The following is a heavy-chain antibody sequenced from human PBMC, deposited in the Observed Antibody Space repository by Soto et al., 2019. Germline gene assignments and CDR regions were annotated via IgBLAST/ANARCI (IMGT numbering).Heavy chain of an antibody. Sequence: SETLSLTCTVPGGSISSGGYYWSWIRQHPGKGLEWLGYIYYSGSTYYNPSLKSRVTISVDTSKNQFSLKLSSVTAADTAAYYCARVKRCSSTSRPTSENWFDPWGQGTLVTVSS. J-gene: IGHJ5*02. CDR1: GGSISSGGYY. CDR3: ARVKRCSSTSRPTSENWFDP. D-gene: IGHD2-2*01. V-gene: IGHV4-31*02. CDR2: IYYSGST.